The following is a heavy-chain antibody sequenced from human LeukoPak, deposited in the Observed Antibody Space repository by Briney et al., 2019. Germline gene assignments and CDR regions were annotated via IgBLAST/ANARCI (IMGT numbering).Heavy chain of an antibody. Sequence: ETLSLTCTVSGGSISSSSYYWGWVRQAPGKGLEWVSAISGSGGSTYYADSVKGRFTISRDNSKNTLYLQMNSLRAEDTAVYYCAKSGQWLGAGDAFDIWGQGTMVTVSS. CDR3: AKSGQWLGAGDAFDI. CDR2: ISGSGGST. CDR1: GGSISSSSYY. J-gene: IGHJ3*02. D-gene: IGHD6-19*01. V-gene: IGHV3-23*01.